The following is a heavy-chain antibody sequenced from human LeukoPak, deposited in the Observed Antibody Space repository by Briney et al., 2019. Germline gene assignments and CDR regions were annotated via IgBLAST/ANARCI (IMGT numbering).Heavy chain of an antibody. D-gene: IGHD6-19*01. J-gene: IGHJ4*02. V-gene: IGHV1-18*01. CDR2: ISAYNGNT. CDR1: GYTFTSYG. Sequence: ASVKVSFKASGYTFTSYGISWVRQAPGQGPEWMGWISAYNGNTNYAQKLQGRVTMTTDTSTSTAYIELRSLRSDDTAVYYSARVSIAVAGTSAEDYWGQGTLVTVSS. CDR3: ARVSIAVAGTSAEDY.